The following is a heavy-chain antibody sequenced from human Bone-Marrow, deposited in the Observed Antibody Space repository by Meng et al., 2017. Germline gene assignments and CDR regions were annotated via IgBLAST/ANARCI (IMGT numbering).Heavy chain of an antibody. V-gene: IGHV4-30-4*01. Sequence: QVQLQESGPGLVKPSQTLSLTCPVSGGSISSGDYYWSWIRQPPGKGLEWIGYIYYSGSTYYNPSLKSRVTISVDTSKNQFSLKLSSVTAADTAVYYCARDRYYYDSSGYYSWFDPWGQGALVTVSS. CDR3: ARDRYYYDSSGYYSWFDP. CDR2: IYYSGST. D-gene: IGHD3-22*01. CDR1: GGSISSGDYY. J-gene: IGHJ5*02.